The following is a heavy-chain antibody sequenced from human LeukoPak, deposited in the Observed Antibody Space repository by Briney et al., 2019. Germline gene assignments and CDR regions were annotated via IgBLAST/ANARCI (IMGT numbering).Heavy chain of an antibody. Sequence: GGSLRLSCAASGFTFSSYGMHWVPQAAGKGREWVAFIRYDGSNKYYAASVKGRFTISRDNSKNTLYLQMNSLRAEDTAVYFCAKDVGWLQSGAFDYWGQGTLVTVSS. CDR2: IRYDGSNK. D-gene: IGHD5-24*01. CDR1: GFTFSSYG. J-gene: IGHJ4*02. V-gene: IGHV3-30*02. CDR3: AKDVGWLQSGAFDY.